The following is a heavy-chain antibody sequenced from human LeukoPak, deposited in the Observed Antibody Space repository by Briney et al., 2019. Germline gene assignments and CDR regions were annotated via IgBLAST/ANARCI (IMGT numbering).Heavy chain of an antibody. CDR1: GGSFSGYY. V-gene: IGHV4-34*01. J-gene: IGHJ4*02. Sequence: SETLSLTCAVYGGSFSGYYWSWIRQPPGKGLEWIGEINHSGSANYNPSLKSRVTISVDTSKNQFSLKLTSVTAADTAIYYCAAIYSNYFDFWGQGTLVTVSS. D-gene: IGHD4-11*01. CDR3: AAIYSNYFDF. CDR2: INHSGSA.